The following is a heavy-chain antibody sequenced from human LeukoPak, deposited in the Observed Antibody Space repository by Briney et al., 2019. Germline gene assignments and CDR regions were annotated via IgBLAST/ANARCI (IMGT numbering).Heavy chain of an antibody. V-gene: IGHV1-24*01. CDR2: FDPEDGET. CDR3: ATVVVLRFLEWYSALGY. CDR1: GYTLTELS. Sequence: GASVKVSCKVSGYTLTELSMHWVRQAPGKGLEWMGGFDPEDGETIYAQKFRGRVTMTEDTSTDTAYMELSSLRSEDTAVYYCATVVVLRFLEWYSALGYWGQGTLVTVSS. D-gene: IGHD3-3*01. J-gene: IGHJ4*02.